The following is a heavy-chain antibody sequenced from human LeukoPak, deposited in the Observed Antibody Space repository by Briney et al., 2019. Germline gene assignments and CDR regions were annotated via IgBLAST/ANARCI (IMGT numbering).Heavy chain of an antibody. J-gene: IGHJ4*02. Sequence: GGSLRLSCAPSGFTFSNYGMHWVRQAPGKGLGWVAFIPYDGTNKYHADSVKGRLTISRDNSKNTLYLQMNSLRAEDTAVYYCAKESAGYSSGWFAYWGQGTLVTVSS. CDR1: GFTFSNYG. V-gene: IGHV3-30*02. CDR2: IPYDGTNK. D-gene: IGHD6-19*01. CDR3: AKESAGYSSGWFAY.